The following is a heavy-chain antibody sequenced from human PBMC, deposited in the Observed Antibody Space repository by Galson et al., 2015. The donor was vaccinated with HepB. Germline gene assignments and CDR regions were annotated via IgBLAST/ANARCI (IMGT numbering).Heavy chain of an antibody. D-gene: IGHD3-16*02. CDR2: ITPMYGTT. J-gene: IGHJ6*02. CDR1: GDPFSRYD. V-gene: IGHV1-69*13. Sequence: VKVSCKASGDPFSRYDISWVRQAPGHGLEWMGGITPMYGTTKYAQKFQDRVTITADESTSIAYMELSSLTSEDTAVYYCARDRSGLDVWGQGTTVTVSS. CDR3: ARDRSGLDV.